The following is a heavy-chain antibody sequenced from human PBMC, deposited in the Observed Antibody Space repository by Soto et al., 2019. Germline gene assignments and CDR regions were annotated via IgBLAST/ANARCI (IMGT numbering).Heavy chain of an antibody. CDR1: GFTFSNFA. Sequence: QLLESGGGFVQPGGSLRLSCVASGFTFSNFAMAWVRQAPGEGLEWVSAISGSGDDTFYADSMKGRFTISRDNSKDTLYLQINSLRAEDTAVYYCANPIPKTGTTFGFWGQGTLGTVSS. V-gene: IGHV3-23*01. CDR3: ANPIPKTGTTFGF. CDR2: ISGSGDDT. D-gene: IGHD1-1*01. J-gene: IGHJ4*02.